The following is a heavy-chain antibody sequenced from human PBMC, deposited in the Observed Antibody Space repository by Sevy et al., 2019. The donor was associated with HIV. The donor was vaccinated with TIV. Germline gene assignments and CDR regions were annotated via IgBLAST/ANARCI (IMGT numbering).Heavy chain of an antibody. CDR3: ARDRVYSALDY. Sequence: GGFLRLSCVASGFTFSDSWMTWVRQAPGKGLERIAFINEDGSRLGYVDSVRGRFTISRENTKNSLYLQMNSLRAEDTAVYFCARDRVYSALDYWGQGTLVTVSS. CDR2: INEDGSRL. CDR1: GFTFSDSW. D-gene: IGHD5-18*01. V-gene: IGHV3-7*01. J-gene: IGHJ4*02.